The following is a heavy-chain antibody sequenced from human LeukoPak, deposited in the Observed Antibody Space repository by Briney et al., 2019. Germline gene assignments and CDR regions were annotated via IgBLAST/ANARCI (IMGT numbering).Heavy chain of an antibody. Sequence: PGGSLRLSCAASGFTFSYYWMYWVRQAPGKGLEWVARIKLDGSEQYYLGSVKGRFTISRDNARNSLYLQMNSLRAEDTAMYYCARDSPRGWSMDVWGKGTTVTVSS. D-gene: IGHD3-10*01. J-gene: IGHJ6*03. CDR3: ARDSPRGWSMDV. V-gene: IGHV3-7*01. CDR2: IKLDGSEQ. CDR1: GFTFSYYW.